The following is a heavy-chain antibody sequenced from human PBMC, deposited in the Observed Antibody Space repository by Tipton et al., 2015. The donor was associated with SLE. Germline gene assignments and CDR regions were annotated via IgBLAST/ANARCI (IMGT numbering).Heavy chain of an antibody. CDR2: IYYSGST. CDR1: GGSISSSSYY. Sequence: TLSLTCTVSGGSISSSSYYWSWIRQPPGKGLEWIGYIYYSGSTYYNPSLKTRFIMSVDTSKNQFSLKLSSVTAADTAVYYCARVPPPGLYSSSSTDYYLDYWGQGTLVTVSS. CDR3: ARVPPPGLYSSSSTDYYLDY. J-gene: IGHJ4*02. V-gene: IGHV4-30-4*01. D-gene: IGHD6-6*01.